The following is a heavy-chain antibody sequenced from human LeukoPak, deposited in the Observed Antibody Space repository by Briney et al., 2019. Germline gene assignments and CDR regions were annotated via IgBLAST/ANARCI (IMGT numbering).Heavy chain of an antibody. J-gene: IGHJ4*02. CDR3: ARDSRWFGEARGYFDY. CDR1: GFTFSSYA. D-gene: IGHD3-10*01. CDR2: ISYDGSNK. V-gene: IGHV3-30*04. Sequence: GSLRLSCAASGFTFSSYAMHWVRQAPGKGLEWVAVISYDGSNKYYADSVKGRFTISRDNSKNTLYLQMNSLRAEDTAVYYCARDSRWFGEARGYFDYWGQGTLVTVSS.